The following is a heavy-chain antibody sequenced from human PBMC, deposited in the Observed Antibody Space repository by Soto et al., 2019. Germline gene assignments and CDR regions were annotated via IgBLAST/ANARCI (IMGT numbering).Heavy chain of an antibody. Sequence: PGGSLRLSCAASGFTFSDYYMSWIRQAPGKGLEWVSYISSSGSTIYYADSVKGRFTISRDNAKNSLYLQMNSLRAEDTAVYYCVGFRNNDYGDVYYYYYMDVWGKGTTVTVSS. D-gene: IGHD4-17*01. CDR2: ISSSGSTI. CDR3: VGFRNNDYGDVYYYYYMDV. J-gene: IGHJ6*03. V-gene: IGHV3-11*01. CDR1: GFTFSDYY.